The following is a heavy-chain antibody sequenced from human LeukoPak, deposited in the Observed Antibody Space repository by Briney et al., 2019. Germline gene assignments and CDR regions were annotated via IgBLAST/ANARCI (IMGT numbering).Heavy chain of an antibody. V-gene: IGHV3-23*01. CDR2: ISGSGGST. CDR3: AKKILDFWSGMDV. Sequence: PGGSLRLSCAASGFTFSSYAMSWVRQAPGMGLEWVSAISGSGGSTYYADSVKGRFTISRDNSKNTLYLQMNSLRAEDTAVYYCAKKILDFWSGMDVWGKGTTVTVSS. D-gene: IGHD3-3*01. J-gene: IGHJ6*04. CDR1: GFTFSSYA.